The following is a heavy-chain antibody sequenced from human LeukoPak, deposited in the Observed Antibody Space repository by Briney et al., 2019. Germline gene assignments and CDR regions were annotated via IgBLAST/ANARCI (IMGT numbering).Heavy chain of an antibody. Sequence: SVKVSCKASGYAFTTYDISWVRQAPGQGLEWMGGIIPIFGTANYAQKFQGRVTITADESTSTAYMELSSLRSEDTAVYYCARSEGGDYYYYYMDVWGKGTTVTVSS. CDR1: GYAFTTYD. J-gene: IGHJ6*03. CDR2: IIPIFGTA. V-gene: IGHV1-69*13. D-gene: IGHD3-16*01. CDR3: ARSEGGDYYYYYMDV.